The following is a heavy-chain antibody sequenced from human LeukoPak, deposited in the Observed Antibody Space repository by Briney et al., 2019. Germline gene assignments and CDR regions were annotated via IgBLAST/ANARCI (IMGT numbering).Heavy chain of an antibody. V-gene: IGHV3-33*01. CDR3: ATENDYGDVYFDY. D-gene: IGHD4-17*01. J-gene: IGHJ4*02. CDR1: GFTFSSYG. CDR2: IWYDGSNK. Sequence: GGSLRLSCAASGFTFSSYGMPWVRQAPGKGLEWVAVIWYDGSNKYYADSVKGRFTISRDNSKNTLYLQMNSLRAEDTAVYYCATENDYGDVYFDYWGQGTLVTVSS.